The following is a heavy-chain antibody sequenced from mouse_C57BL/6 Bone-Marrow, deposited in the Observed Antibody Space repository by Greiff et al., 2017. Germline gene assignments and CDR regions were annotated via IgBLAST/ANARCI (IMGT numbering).Heavy chain of an antibody. CDR3: ARCRGLRPYYFDY. CDR2: IYPSDSET. V-gene: IGHV1-61*01. Sequence: VQLQQPGAELVRPGSSVKLSCKASGYTFTSYWMDWVKQRPGQGLEWIGNIYPSDSETHYNQKFKDKATLTVDQSSSTAYMHLSSLTSEDSAVYYYARCRGLRPYYFDYWGQGTTLTVSS. CDR1: GYTFTSYW. J-gene: IGHJ2*01. D-gene: IGHD2-2*01.